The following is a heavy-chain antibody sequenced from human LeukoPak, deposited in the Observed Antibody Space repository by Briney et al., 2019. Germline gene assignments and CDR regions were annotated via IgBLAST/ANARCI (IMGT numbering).Heavy chain of an antibody. CDR1: GGSMSGYY. D-gene: IGHD2-15*01. CDR3: ARDPSGSSGTRFDI. V-gene: IGHV4-59*01. Sequence: SETLSVTCTVSGGSMSGYYWNSVRQPPGKRLEWIGYIYSTGSTNYNPSIKSRVTISVDTSKNQFSLRLSSVTAADTAVYSCARDPSGSSGTRFDIWGQGTMVTVSS. J-gene: IGHJ3*02. CDR2: IYSTGST.